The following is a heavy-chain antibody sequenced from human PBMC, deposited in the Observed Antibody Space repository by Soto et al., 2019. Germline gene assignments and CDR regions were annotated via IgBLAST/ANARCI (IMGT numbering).Heavy chain of an antibody. V-gene: IGHV1-3*01. CDR1: GYTFTSYA. CDR3: ANAMVRGVDENSFDP. J-gene: IGHJ5*02. D-gene: IGHD3-10*01. CDR2: INAGNGNT. Sequence: ASVKVSCKASGYTFTSYAMHGVRQARGQRHEWMGWINAGNGNTKYSQKFQGRVTITRDTSASTAYMELSSLRSEDTAVYYCANAMVRGVDENSFDPWGQGTLVTVSS.